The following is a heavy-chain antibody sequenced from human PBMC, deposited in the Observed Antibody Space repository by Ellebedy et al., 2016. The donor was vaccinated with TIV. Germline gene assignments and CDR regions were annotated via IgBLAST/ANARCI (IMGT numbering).Heavy chain of an antibody. J-gene: IGHJ6*03. CDR1: GGSISGFY. D-gene: IGHD4-11*01. Sequence: SETLSLTCTASGGSISGFYWSWVRQPPGKGLECIGYIYSSGSTDYNPSLESRVTISVDTSKSQFSLKLNSVTAADTAVYYCARRNTEVITVEEYYYYMDVWGKGTTVTVSS. CDR3: ARRNTEVITVEEYYYYMDV. CDR2: IYSSGST. V-gene: IGHV4-59*08.